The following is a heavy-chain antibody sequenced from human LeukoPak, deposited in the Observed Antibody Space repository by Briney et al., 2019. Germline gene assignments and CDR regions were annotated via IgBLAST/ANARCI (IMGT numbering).Heavy chain of an antibody. D-gene: IGHD6-13*01. CDR3: ASLKIAADAFDI. CDR2: ISWNSGSI. J-gene: IGHJ3*02. CDR1: GFTFDDYA. V-gene: IGHV3-9*01. Sequence: GGSLRLSCAASGFTFDDYAMHWVRQAPGKGLEWVSGISWNSGSIGYADSVKGRFTISRDNAKNSLYLQMNSLRAEDTAVYYCASLKIAADAFDIWGQGTMVTVSS.